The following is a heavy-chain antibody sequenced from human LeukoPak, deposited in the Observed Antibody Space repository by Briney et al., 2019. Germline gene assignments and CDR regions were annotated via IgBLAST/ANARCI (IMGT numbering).Heavy chain of an antibody. Sequence: PGGSLRLSCAASGFTFSSYAMHWVRQAPGKGLEWVAVISYDGSNKYYADSVKGRFTISRDNSKNTLYLQMNSLRAEDTAVYYCASGRNIVWDYYYYGMDVWSQGTTVTVSS. CDR1: GFTFSSYA. J-gene: IGHJ6*02. V-gene: IGHV3-30-3*01. CDR2: ISYDGSNK. D-gene: IGHD2/OR15-2a*01. CDR3: ASGRNIVWDYYYYGMDV.